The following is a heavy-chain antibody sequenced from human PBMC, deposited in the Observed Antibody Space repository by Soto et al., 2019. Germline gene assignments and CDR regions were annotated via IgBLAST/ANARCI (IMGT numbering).Heavy chain of an antibody. V-gene: IGHV4-4*02. J-gene: IGHJ6*02. Sequence: QVQLQQSGPGLVKPSGTLSLTCFVSGDSINNTYWWSWVRQAPEKGLEWIGGLYHTGGRSYMPSLRGRFNLSVDQSKNQCSLKRTSVTAADTAVYYCARAVYCTTANRGDDFHYYNIDGWCQGTAVTVSS. CDR1: GDSINNTYW. D-gene: IGHD2-8*01. CDR2: LYHTGGR. CDR3: ARAVYCTTANRGDDFHYYNIDG.